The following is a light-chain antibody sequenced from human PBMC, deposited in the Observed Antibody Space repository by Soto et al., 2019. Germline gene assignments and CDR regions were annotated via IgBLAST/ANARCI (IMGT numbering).Light chain of an antibody. CDR3: MQPLQSWT. Sequence: DSVMTQSPLSLPVTPGEPASISCRSSQSLLHSNGYNYLDWYLQKPGQSPQLLISLGSNRASGVPDRFSGSGSGTDFTLKISRVEAEDVGVYYCMQPLQSWTFGQGTKVDIK. V-gene: IGKV2-28*01. CDR1: QSLLHSNGYNY. J-gene: IGKJ1*01. CDR2: LGS.